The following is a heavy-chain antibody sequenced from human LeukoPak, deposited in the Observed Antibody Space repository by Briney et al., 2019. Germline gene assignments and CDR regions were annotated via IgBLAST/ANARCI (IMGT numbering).Heavy chain of an antibody. CDR3: ARSSPGIAAADPDFDY. Sequence: GASVKVSCKASGYTFTSYGISWVRQAPGQGLEWMGWISAYNGNTNYAQKLQGRVTMTTDTSTSTPYMELRSLRSDDTAVYYCARSSPGIAAADPDFDYWGQGTLVTVSS. CDR2: ISAYNGNT. J-gene: IGHJ4*02. CDR1: GYTFTSYG. V-gene: IGHV1-18*01. D-gene: IGHD6-13*01.